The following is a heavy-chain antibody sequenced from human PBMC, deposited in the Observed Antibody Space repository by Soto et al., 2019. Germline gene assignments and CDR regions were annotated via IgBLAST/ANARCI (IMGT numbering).Heavy chain of an antibody. CDR3: ARQAGSNSWFVDY. V-gene: IGHV4-59*08. CDR2: IYYSGST. J-gene: IGHJ4*02. CDR1: GGSISTFY. Sequence: SETLSLTCTVSGGSISTFYWSWIRQPPGKGLEWIGHIYYSGSTNQNPSLNSRVSISVDTSQNQFSLKLGSVTAADSAVYYCARQAGSNSWFVDYWGPGTLVTVSS. D-gene: IGHD6-13*01.